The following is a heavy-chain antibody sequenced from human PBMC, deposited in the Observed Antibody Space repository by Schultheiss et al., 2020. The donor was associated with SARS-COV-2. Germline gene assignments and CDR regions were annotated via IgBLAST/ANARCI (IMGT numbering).Heavy chain of an antibody. CDR3: ARGTDRKLYKYCSGGSCTGYFDY. Sequence: SETLSLTCAVYGGSFSGYYWSWIRQPPGKGLEWIGYIYYSGSTSYNPSLKSRVTISVDTSKNQFSLKLSSVTAADTAVYYCARGTDRKLYKYCSGGSCTGYFDYWGQGTLVTVSS. CDR1: GGSFSGYY. CDR2: IYYSGST. D-gene: IGHD2-15*01. V-gene: IGHV4-34*01. J-gene: IGHJ4*02.